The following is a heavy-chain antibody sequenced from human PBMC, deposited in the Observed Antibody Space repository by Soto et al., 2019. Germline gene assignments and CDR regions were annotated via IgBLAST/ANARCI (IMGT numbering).Heavy chain of an antibody. CDR3: TREGNFGSVSNEAWFDP. V-gene: IGHV3-33*08. CDR2: IWYDGSKE. CDR1: GFTFSSFG. D-gene: IGHD1-7*01. J-gene: IGHJ5*02. Sequence: QEQLAESGGGVVQPGRSLRLSCTASGFTFSSFGMNWVRQAPGKGLEWVALIWYDGSKEYYADSVKGRFTISRDDSKNAVYLQMDSLRAEDTAVYYCTREGNFGSVSNEAWFDPWGQGTLVTVSS.